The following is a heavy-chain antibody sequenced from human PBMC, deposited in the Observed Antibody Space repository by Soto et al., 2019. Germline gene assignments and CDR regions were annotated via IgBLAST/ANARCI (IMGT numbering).Heavy chain of an antibody. Sequence: SETLSLTCAVSGGSISSSNWWSWVRQPPGKGLEWIGEIYHSGSTNYNPSLKSRVTISVDKSKNQFSLKLSSVTAADTAVYYCARDGIDILTGYTYYFDYWGQGTLVTVSS. D-gene: IGHD3-9*01. V-gene: IGHV4-4*02. CDR2: IYHSGST. J-gene: IGHJ4*02. CDR3: ARDGIDILTGYTYYFDY. CDR1: GGSISSSNW.